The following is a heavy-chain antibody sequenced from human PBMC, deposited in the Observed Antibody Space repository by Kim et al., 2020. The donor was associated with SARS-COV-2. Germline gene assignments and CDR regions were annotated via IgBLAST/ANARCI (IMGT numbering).Heavy chain of an antibody. V-gene: IGHV3-74*01. Sequence: RNDADSVKGRFTIYRDNAKNTLYLQMNSLSAEDTAVYYCARFPGGSNAFDIWGQGTMVTVSS. CDR3: ARFPGGSNAFDI. J-gene: IGHJ3*02. CDR2: R. D-gene: IGHD2-15*01.